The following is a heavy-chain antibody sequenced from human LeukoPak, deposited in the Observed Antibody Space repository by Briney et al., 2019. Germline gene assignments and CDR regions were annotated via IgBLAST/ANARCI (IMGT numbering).Heavy chain of an antibody. J-gene: IGHJ2*01. V-gene: IGHV4-31*03. CDR2: IYYSGST. CDR3: ARELPLAWYFDL. CDR1: GGSISSGGYY. D-gene: IGHD2-15*01. Sequence: SQTLSLTCTVSGGSISSGGYYWSWIRQHPGKGLEWIGYIYYSGSTYYNPSLKSRVTISVDTSKNQFSLKLSSVTAADTAVYYCARELPLAWYFDLWGRGTLVTVSS.